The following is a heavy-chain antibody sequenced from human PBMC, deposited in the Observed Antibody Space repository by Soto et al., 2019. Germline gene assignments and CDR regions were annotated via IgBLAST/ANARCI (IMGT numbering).Heavy chain of an antibody. CDR1: GFTFSSYS. J-gene: IGHJ6*02. CDR2: ISSSSSTI. V-gene: IGHV3-48*02. Sequence: GGSLRLSCAASGFTFSSYSMNWVRQAPGKGLEWVSYISSSSSTIYYADSVKGRFTISRDNAKNSLYLQMNSLRDEDTAVYYCAREVDTAMVPYYYYGMDVWGQGTTVTVSS. CDR3: AREVDTAMVPYYYYGMDV. D-gene: IGHD5-18*01.